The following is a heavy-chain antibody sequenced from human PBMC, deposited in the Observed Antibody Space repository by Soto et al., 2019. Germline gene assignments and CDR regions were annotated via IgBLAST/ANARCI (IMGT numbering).Heavy chain of an antibody. J-gene: IGHJ4*02. CDR2: ISSSSSYI. D-gene: IGHD5-18*01. V-gene: IGHV3-21*01. CDR3: ARVLDSYIDY. CDR1: GFPFSSYS. Sequence: PGGSLRLSCAASGFPFSSYSMNWVRQAPGKGLEWVSSISSSSSYIYYADSVKGRFTISRDNAKNSLYLQMNSLRAEDTAVYYCARVLDSYIDYWGQGTLVTVSS.